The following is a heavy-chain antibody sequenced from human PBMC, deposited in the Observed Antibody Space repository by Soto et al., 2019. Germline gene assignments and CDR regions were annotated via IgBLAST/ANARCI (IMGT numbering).Heavy chain of an antibody. CDR2: ISPYNGHT. J-gene: IGHJ6*02. Sequence: QVQLVQSAGEVKKPGASVKVSCKASGYSFTSYGISWVRRAPGQGLEWMGWISPYNGHTQFVERFQGRVTMTTDTATKTAYMELRNLRSDDPAHYYCARDLTIVPATHPRLENYGMDVWGQGNTVIVSS. D-gene: IGHD2-2*01. V-gene: IGHV1-18*01. CDR1: GYSFTSYG. CDR3: ARDLTIVPATHPRLENYGMDV.